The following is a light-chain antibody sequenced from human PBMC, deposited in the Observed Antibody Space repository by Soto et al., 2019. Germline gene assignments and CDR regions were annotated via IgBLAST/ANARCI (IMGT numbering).Light chain of an antibody. V-gene: IGLV2-14*01. CDR1: SSDVGAYNF. J-gene: IGLJ2*01. CDR2: EVS. Sequence: QSALTQPASVYGSPGQSITISCTGTSSDVGAYNFVSWYQQHPGKAPKLLIYEVSNRPSGVSNRFSGSKTGNTASLTISGLQAEDDGDYYCSSYTSSITLVFGGGTKLTVL. CDR3: SSYTSSITLV.